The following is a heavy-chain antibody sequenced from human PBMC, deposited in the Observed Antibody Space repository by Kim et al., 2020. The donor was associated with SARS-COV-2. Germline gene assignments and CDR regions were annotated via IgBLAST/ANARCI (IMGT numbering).Heavy chain of an antibody. J-gene: IGHJ4*02. CDR3: VRVSNPEFHYDY. V-gene: IGHV3-72*01. Sequence: GGSLRLSCAVSGFTFSDHYIDWVRQAPGKGLEWVGRSRNKANSYTTKYVASVKDRFTISRDDSKTSLYLQMNSLKTEDTAVYYCVRVSNPEFHYDYLGQ. CDR2: SRNKANSYTT. CDR1: GFTFSDHY. D-gene: IGHD1-26*01.